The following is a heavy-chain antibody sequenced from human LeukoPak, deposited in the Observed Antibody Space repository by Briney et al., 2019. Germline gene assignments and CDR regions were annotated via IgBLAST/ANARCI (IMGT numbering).Heavy chain of an antibody. Sequence: SETLSLTCTVSGGSISSYYWSWIRQPPGKGLEWIGYIYYSGSTNYNPSLKSRVTISVDTSKNQFSLKLSSVTAADTAVYYCARHALYFDWLSDWGQGTLVTVSS. CDR3: ARHALYFDWLSD. J-gene: IGHJ4*02. CDR1: GGSISSYY. D-gene: IGHD3-9*01. V-gene: IGHV4-59*08. CDR2: IYYSGST.